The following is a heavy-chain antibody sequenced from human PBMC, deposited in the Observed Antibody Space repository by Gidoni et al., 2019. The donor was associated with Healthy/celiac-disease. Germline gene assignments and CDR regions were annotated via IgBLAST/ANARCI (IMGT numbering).Heavy chain of an antibody. CDR1: GFTFDDYA. CDR2: ISWNSGSI. D-gene: IGHD4-17*01. CDR3: AKGHDYGDYYYYGMDV. Sequence: EVQLVESGGGLVQPGRSLRLSCAASGFTFDDYAMHWVRQAPGKGLEWVSGISWNSGSIGYADSVKGRFTISRDNAKNSLYLQMNSLRAEDTAVYYCAKGHDYGDYYYYGMDVWGQGTTVTVSS. J-gene: IGHJ6*02. V-gene: IGHV3-9*01.